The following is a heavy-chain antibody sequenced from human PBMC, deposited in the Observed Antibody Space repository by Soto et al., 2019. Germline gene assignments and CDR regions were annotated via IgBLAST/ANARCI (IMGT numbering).Heavy chain of an antibody. D-gene: IGHD6-13*01. J-gene: IGHJ4*02. V-gene: IGHV3-30-3*01. Sequence: PGGSLRLSCAASGFTFSSYAMHWVRQAPGKGLEWVAVISYDGSNKYYADSVKGRFTISRDKSKNTLYLQMNSLRAEDTAVYYCARDNGKQQLAYYFDYRGQGTLVTVSS. CDR2: ISYDGSNK. CDR3: ARDNGKQQLAYYFDY. CDR1: GFTFSSYA.